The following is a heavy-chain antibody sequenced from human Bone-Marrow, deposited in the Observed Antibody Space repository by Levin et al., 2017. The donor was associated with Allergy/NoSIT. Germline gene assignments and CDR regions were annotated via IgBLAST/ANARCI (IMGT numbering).Heavy chain of an antibody. Sequence: SETLSLTCAVYGGSFSGYYWSWIRQPPGKGLEWIGEINHSGSTNYNPSLKSRVTISVDTSKNQFSLKLSSVTAADTAVYYCARDPFYDYVWGSPVYYYGMDGWGQGTTVTVSS. CDR1: GGSFSGYY. J-gene: IGHJ6*02. D-gene: IGHD3-16*01. CDR3: ARDPFYDYVWGSPVYYYGMDG. V-gene: IGHV4-34*01. CDR2: INHSGST.